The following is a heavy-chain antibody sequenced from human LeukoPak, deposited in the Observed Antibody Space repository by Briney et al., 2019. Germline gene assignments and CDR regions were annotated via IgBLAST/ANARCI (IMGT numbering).Heavy chain of an antibody. CDR1: GYRFTTYW. J-gene: IGHJ4*02. CDR3: ARQEDDYGDVDY. V-gene: IGHV5-51*01. Sequence: GQPLKISCKGSGYRFTTYWIVSVRQMPGKRLEWMGNIYPGDSDTGDSPSFQGQGTISAYKSISTAYLPSSSLKASDTAMHYCARQEDDYGDVDYWGQGPLVTVPS. CDR2: IYPGDSDT. D-gene: IGHD4-17*01.